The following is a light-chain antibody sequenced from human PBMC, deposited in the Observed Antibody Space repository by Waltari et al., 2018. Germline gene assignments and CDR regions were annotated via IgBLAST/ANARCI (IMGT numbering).Light chain of an antibody. CDR3: QQYHSTWT. Sequence: DIVMTQSPDSLAVSLGERATINCKSSQSVLYTSNNKNYLAWYQQKPGQPPKLLIYWASTRVSGVPDRFSGSGSGTDFTLTISSLQAEDVAVYHCQQYHSTWTFGQGTKVEIK. CDR1: QSVLYTSNNKNY. CDR2: WAS. V-gene: IGKV4-1*01. J-gene: IGKJ1*01.